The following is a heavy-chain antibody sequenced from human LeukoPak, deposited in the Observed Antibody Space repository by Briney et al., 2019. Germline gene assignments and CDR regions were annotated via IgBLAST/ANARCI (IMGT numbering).Heavy chain of an antibody. CDR2: IYYSGST. V-gene: IGHV4-39*07. CDR3: ARVTGYRIEDYFDY. J-gene: IGHJ4*02. D-gene: IGHD6-13*01. Sequence: SETLSLSCTVSGGSISSSSYYWGWIRQPPGKGLEWIGSIYYSGSTNYNPSLKSRVTISVETSKNEFSLKLRSVTAADTAVYYCARVTGYRIEDYFDYWGQGTLVTVSS. CDR1: GGSISSSSYY.